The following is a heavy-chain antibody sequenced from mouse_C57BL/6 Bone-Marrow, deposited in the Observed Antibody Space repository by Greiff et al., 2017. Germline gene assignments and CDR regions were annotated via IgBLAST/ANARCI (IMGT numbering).Heavy chain of an antibody. CDR3: ARTGFAY. J-gene: IGHJ3*01. V-gene: IGHV2-2*01. CDR1: GFSLTSYG. CDR2: IWSGGST. Sequence: VQLQQSGPGLVQPSQSLSITCTVSGFSLTSYGVHWVRQSPGKGLEWLGVIWSGGSTDYNAAFISRLSISKDNSKRQVFFKMNSLQAEDTAIYYCARTGFAYWGQGTLVTVSA.